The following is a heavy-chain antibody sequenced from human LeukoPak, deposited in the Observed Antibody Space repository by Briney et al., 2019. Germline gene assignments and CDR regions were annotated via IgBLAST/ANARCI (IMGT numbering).Heavy chain of an antibody. CDR1: GYTLTELS. J-gene: IGHJ6*02. D-gene: IGHD3-3*01. CDR3: ATRPRSGYSPYYYYYGMDV. Sequence: GASVEVSCKVSGYTLTELSMHWVRQAPGKGLEWMGGFDPEDGETIYAQKFQGRVTMTEDTSTDTAYMELSSLRSEDMAVYYCATRPRSGYSPYYYYYGMDVWGQGTTVTVSS. V-gene: IGHV1-24*01. CDR2: FDPEDGET.